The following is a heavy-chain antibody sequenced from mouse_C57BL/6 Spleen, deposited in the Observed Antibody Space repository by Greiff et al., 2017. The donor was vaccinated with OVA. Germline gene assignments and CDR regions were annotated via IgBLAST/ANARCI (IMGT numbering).Heavy chain of an antibody. Sequence: VQLQESGAELMKPGASVKLSCEATGYTFTGYWIEWVKQRPGHGLEWIGEILPGSGSTNYNEKFKGKATFTADTSSNTAYMQLSSLTTEDSAIYYCARWGAYYRASYYAMDYWGQGTSVTVSS. J-gene: IGHJ4*01. CDR3: ARWGAYYRASYYAMDY. D-gene: IGHD2-12*01. V-gene: IGHV1-9*01. CDR2: ILPGSGST. CDR1: GYTFTGYW.